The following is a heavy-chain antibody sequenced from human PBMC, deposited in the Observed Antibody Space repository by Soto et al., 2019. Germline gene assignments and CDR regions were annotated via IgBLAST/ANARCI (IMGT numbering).Heavy chain of an antibody. D-gene: IGHD2-21*02. CDR1: GGSISSYY. CDR3: XXXXXGXCFDY. Sequence: QVQLQESGPGLVKPSETLSLTCTVSGGSISSYYWSWIRQPPGKGLEWIGYIYYSGSTNYNPSLXXXXXXXXXXXXXXXXXXXXXXXXXXXXVXXXXXXXXGXCFDYWGQGTLVTVSS. J-gene: IGHJ4*02. V-gene: IGHV4-59*01. CDR2: IYYSGST.